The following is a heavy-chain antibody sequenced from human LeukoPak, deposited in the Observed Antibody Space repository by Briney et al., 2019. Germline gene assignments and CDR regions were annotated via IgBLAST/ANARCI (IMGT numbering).Heavy chain of an antibody. CDR3: ARGLTFRGGWYGAFDF. J-gene: IGHJ3*01. D-gene: IGHD6-19*01. CDR1: GGSFSGYY. V-gene: IGHV4-34*01. Sequence: PSETLSLTCAVYGGSFSGYYWSWIRQPPGKGLEWIGEINHSGSTNYNPSLKSRVTVSVDTSKNQFSLKLSSVTAADMAVYYCARGLTFRGGWYGAFDFWGQGTMVTVSS. CDR2: INHSGST.